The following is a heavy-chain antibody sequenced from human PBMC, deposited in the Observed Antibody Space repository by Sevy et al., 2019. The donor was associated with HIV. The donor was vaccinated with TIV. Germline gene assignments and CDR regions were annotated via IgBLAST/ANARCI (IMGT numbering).Heavy chain of an antibody. CDR2: ISYDGGNK. J-gene: IGHJ4*02. CDR3: ARDQWLVLGYWFDY. CDR1: GFTFSRYA. V-gene: IGHV3-30-3*01. Sequence: GGSLRLSCAASGFTFSRYAMHWVRQAPGKGLEWVAVISYDGGNKYFTDSLKGRFTISRDNAKNSLYLQMNSLRAEDTAVYYCARDQWLVLGYWFDYWGQGTLVTVSS. D-gene: IGHD6-19*01.